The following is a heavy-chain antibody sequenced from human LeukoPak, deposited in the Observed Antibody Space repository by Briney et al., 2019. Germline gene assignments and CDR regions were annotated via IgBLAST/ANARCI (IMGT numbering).Heavy chain of an antibody. CDR1: GGSISTYY. CDR2: IYYSGIT. V-gene: IGHV4-59*01. J-gene: IGHJ4*02. Sequence: SETLSLTCTVSGGSISTYYWTWIRQPPGRGLEWIGYIYYSGITNYNPPLKSRVTMSVDTSRNQFSLRLNSVTAADTAVYYCARRLAVTGRYYFDYWCQGSLVTVSS. D-gene: IGHD4-11*01. CDR3: ARRLAVTGRYYFDY.